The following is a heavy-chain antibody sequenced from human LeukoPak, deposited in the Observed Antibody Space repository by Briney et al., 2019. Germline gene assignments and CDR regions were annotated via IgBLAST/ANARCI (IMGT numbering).Heavy chain of an antibody. D-gene: IGHD3-3*01. CDR2: IYYSGST. CDR3: ARGYDGDFDY. Sequence: SETLSLTCTVSGGSISSGGYYWSWIRQHPGKGLEWIGYIYYSGSTYYSPSLKSRVTISVDTSKNQFSLKLSSVTAADTAVYYCARGYDGDFDYWGQGTLATVSS. V-gene: IGHV4-31*03. J-gene: IGHJ4*02. CDR1: GGSISSGGYY.